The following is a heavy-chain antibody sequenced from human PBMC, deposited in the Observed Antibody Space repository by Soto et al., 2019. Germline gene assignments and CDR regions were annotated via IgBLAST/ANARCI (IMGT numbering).Heavy chain of an antibody. V-gene: IGHV3-30*18. D-gene: IGHD2-2*01. CDR2: ISYDGNNK. CDR3: AKGMVVVPPLYWYFDL. J-gene: IGHJ2*01. Sequence: GGSLRLSCAASGFTFSSYDMHWVRQAPGKGLEWVAVISYDGNNKYYADSVKGRFTISRANSKNTLYLQMNSLRAEDTAVYYCAKGMVVVPPLYWYFDLWGVGTLVTVPS. CDR1: GFTFSSYD.